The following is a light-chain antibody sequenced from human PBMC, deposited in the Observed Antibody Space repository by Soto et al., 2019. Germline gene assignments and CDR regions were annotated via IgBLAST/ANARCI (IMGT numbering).Light chain of an antibody. Sequence: DIQMTQSPSTLSGSVGDRVTITCRASQSISVSLAWYQQKPGKAPKLLIYKASTLKSGVPSRFSGSGSGTEFTLTISSLQPDDFATYYCQHYNSYSEAFGQGTKVDI. CDR2: KAS. CDR3: QHYNSYSEA. V-gene: IGKV1-5*03. J-gene: IGKJ1*01. CDR1: QSISVS.